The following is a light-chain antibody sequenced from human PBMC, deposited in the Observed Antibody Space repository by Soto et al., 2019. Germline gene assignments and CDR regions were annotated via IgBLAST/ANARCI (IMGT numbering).Light chain of an antibody. J-gene: IGLJ2*01. V-gene: IGLV2-8*01. CDR2: EVS. CDR3: SSYAGSNNLV. CDR1: SSDVGGYNY. Sequence: QSVLTQPPSASGSPGQSVTISCTGTSSDVGGYNYVSWYQQHPGKAPKLMIYEVSKRPSGVPDRFSGSKSGNTASLTVSGLQAEDEADYYCSSYAGSNNLVFGGGTKRTGL.